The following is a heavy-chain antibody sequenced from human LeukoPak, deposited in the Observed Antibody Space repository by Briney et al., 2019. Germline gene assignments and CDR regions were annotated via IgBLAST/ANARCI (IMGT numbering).Heavy chain of an antibody. V-gene: IGHV3-74*01. Sequence: GGSLRLSCAASGFTFSSYWMHWVRQAPGKGLVWVSRINTDGGSTNYADSVKGRFTISRDNAKNTLYLQMNSLRAEDTALYYCVRPTIDGYEFDYWGQGTLVTVSS. CDR1: GFTFSSYW. J-gene: IGHJ4*02. CDR2: INTDGGST. CDR3: VRPTIDGYEFDY. D-gene: IGHD5-24*01.